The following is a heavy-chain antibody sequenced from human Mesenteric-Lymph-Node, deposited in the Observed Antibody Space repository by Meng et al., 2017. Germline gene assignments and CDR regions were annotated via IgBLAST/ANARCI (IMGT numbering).Heavy chain of an antibody. D-gene: IGHD2-15*01. CDR3: ASECSGGSCGVDY. V-gene: IGHV3-7*01. CDR2: IKQDGSEK. Sequence: GESLKISCAASGFTFSSYWMSWVRQAPGKGLEWVANIKQDGSEKYYVDSVKGRFTISRDNAKNSLYLQMNSLRAEDTAVYYCASECSGGSCGVDYWGQGTLVTVSS. J-gene: IGHJ4*02. CDR1: GFTFSSYW.